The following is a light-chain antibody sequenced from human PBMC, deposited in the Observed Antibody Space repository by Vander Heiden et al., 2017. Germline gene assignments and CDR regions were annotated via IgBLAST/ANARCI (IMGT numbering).Light chain of an antibody. CDR3: LQRSNCYT. CDR1: QSVSSY. CDR2: DAS. J-gene: IGKJ2*01. Sequence: ELVFPPSPALLSLSPGQRATLSCRASQSVSSYVSWYQQKPGQAPMLLIYDASNRATGIPARFSSSASGTDFTLTISSLEPEDFAVYYCLQRSNCYTFGQGTKLEIK. V-gene: IGKV3-11*01.